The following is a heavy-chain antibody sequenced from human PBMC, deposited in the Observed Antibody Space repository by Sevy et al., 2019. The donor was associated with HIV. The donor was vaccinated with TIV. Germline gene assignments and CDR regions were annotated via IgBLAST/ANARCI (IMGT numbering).Heavy chain of an antibody. V-gene: IGHV3-23*01. CDR2: ISGSSGLT. J-gene: IGHJ4*01. CDR1: GFSFMPYA. D-gene: IGHD1-26*01. Sequence: GGSLRLSCAASGFSFMPYAMSWVRQAPGKGLEWVSGISGSSGLTYYADSVKDRFTISRDNSKNTLYLQMKNLRADDTAVYYCAKGTVAVPVGNYFDHWGHGALVTVSS. CDR3: AKGTVAVPVGNYFDH.